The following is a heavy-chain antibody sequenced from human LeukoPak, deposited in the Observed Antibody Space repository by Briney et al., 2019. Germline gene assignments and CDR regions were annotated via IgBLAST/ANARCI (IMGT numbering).Heavy chain of an antibody. D-gene: IGHD6-19*01. Sequence: GGSLRLSCETSGFTFSDYYMSWSRQAPGKGLEWLSYISSSGTIIYYADSVQGRFTISRDNAKNSLFLQMNSLRAEDTAVYYCARNLTGYSSGWPNWYFDLWGRGTLVTVSS. CDR3: ARNLTGYSSGWPNWYFDL. V-gene: IGHV3-11*01. CDR2: ISSSGTII. CDR1: GFTFSDYY. J-gene: IGHJ2*01.